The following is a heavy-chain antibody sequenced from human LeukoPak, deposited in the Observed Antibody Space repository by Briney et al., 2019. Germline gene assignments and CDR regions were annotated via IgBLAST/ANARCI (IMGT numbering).Heavy chain of an antibody. CDR3: AKDSYGGNSPYYFDY. D-gene: IGHD4-23*01. J-gene: IGHJ4*02. CDR2: IYSGGST. Sequence: GGSLRLSCAVSGFTVSSTYMSWVRQAPGKGLEWVSVIYSGGSTYYADSVKGRFTISRDNSKNTLYLQMNSLRAEDTAVYYCAKDSYGGNSPYYFDYWGQGTLVTVSS. CDR1: GFTVSSTY. V-gene: IGHV3-53*01.